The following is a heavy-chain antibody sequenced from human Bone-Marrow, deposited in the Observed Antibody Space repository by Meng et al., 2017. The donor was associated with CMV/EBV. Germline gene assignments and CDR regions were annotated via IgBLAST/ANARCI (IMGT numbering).Heavy chain of an antibody. CDR3: ARGGLRLGY. J-gene: IGHJ4*02. CDR2: IYYSGST. Sequence: SETLSLTCTVSGGSISSYYWSWIRQPPGKGLEWVGYIYYSGSTNYNPSLKSRVTISVDTSKNQFSLKLSSVTAADTAVYYCARGGLRLGYWGRGTLVTVSS. D-gene: IGHD4-17*01. V-gene: IGHV4-59*01. CDR1: GGSISSYY.